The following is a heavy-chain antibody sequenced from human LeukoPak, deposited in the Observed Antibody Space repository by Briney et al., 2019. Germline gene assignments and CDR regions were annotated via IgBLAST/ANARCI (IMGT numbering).Heavy chain of an antibody. V-gene: IGHV3-7*01. D-gene: IGHD3-22*01. CDR2: INQDGSEK. CDR3: ARDQPSFYYDSRDYGMDV. J-gene: IGHJ6*02. Sequence: GGSLRLSCAASGFTFSSYWMTWVRQAPGMGPECVANINQDGSEKNYVDSVRGRFTISRDNARNSLYLQLNSLRAEDTAVYYCARDQPSFYYDSRDYGMDVWGQGTTVTVSS. CDR1: GFTFSSYW.